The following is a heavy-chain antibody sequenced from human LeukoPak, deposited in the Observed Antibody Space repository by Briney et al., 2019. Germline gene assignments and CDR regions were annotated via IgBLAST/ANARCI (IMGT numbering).Heavy chain of an antibody. Sequence: NPSETLSLTCTVSGGSISSGSYHWGWIRQPPGKGLEWIGSIYHSGSTTYNPSLKSRVTMSVDTSKNQFSLRLNSVTAADTAIYYCARTIFGGGPYNCFDPWGQGTLVTVSS. CDR3: ARTIFGGGPYNCFDP. CDR1: GGSISSGSYH. V-gene: IGHV4-39*07. J-gene: IGHJ5*02. CDR2: IYHSGST. D-gene: IGHD3-3*01.